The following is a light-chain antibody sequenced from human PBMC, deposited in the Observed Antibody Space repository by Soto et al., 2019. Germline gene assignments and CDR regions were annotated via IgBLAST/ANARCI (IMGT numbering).Light chain of an antibody. V-gene: IGKV1D-12*01. Sequence: DIQMTQSPSSVSASVGDRVTITCRASQDITSWLVWSQQKPGKAPKLLIFAASSLPSGVPSRFGGRGSGTDFTLTISSLQTEDFATDYCHQAYSFPFTFGPGTKVDIK. CDR3: HQAYSFPFT. CDR2: AAS. J-gene: IGKJ3*01. CDR1: QDITSW.